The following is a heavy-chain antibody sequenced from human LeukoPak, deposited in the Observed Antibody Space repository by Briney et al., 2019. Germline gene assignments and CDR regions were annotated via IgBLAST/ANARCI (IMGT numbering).Heavy chain of an antibody. J-gene: IGHJ6*03. D-gene: IGHD2-15*01. Sequence: SETLSLTCTVSGGSISSGSYYWRWIRQPAGKGLEWIGRIYTSGSTNYNPSLKSRVTISVDTSKNQFSLKLSSVTAADTAVYYCARPGWRGPYYYYYMDVWGKGTTVTISS. CDR1: GGSISSGSYY. CDR3: ARPGWRGPYYYYYMDV. V-gene: IGHV4-61*02. CDR2: IYTSGST.